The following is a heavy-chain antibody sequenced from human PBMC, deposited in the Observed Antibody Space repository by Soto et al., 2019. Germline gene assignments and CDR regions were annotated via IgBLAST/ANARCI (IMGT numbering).Heavy chain of an antibody. CDR1: GFTLSSFA. D-gene: IGHD3-16*02. V-gene: IGHV3-23*01. CDR2: INSSGDAT. CDR3: ARTPMPFGGVICFNS. Sequence: GGALRLSCAASGFTLSSFAMSWLRQAPGKGLEWVSGINSSGDATFYADSVMGRFTISRENSKNTRYLQRNSLRAEDTAVYYCARTPMPFGGVICFNSWGQENLVTVSS. J-gene: IGHJ4*02.